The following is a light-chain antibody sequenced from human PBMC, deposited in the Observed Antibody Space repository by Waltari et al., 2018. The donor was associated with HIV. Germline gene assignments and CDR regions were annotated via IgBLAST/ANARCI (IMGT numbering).Light chain of an antibody. Sequence: QSALTQPASVSGSPGQSIPISCTGTSSAVGGYNYVSWYQQHPGKAPKLMIYEVSNRPSGVSNRFSGSKSGNTASLTISGLQAEDEADYYCSSYTSSSTLEFGGGTKLTVL. CDR3: SSYTSSSTLE. CDR1: SSAVGGYNY. J-gene: IGLJ2*01. CDR2: EVS. V-gene: IGLV2-14*01.